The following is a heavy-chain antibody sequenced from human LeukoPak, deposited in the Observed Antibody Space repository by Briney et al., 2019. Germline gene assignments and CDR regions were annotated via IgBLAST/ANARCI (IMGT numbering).Heavy chain of an antibody. V-gene: IGHV1-8*01. D-gene: IGHD5-18*01. CDR1: GYTFTSDD. J-gene: IGHJ4*02. Sequence: ASVKVSCKASGYTFTSDDINWVRQATGQGLEWMGWMNPNSGNTGYAQKFQGRVTMTRNTSISTAYMELSSLRSEDTAVYYCARSPSRERKWIQLWSPNFDYWGQGTLVTVSS. CDR2: MNPNSGNT. CDR3: ARSPSRERKWIQLWSPNFDY.